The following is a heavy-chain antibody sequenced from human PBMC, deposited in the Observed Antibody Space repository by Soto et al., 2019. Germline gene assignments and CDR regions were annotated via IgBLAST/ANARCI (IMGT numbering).Heavy chain of an antibody. CDR3: ARDSGSSSWHYYYYYGMDV. V-gene: IGHV1-18*01. D-gene: IGHD6-13*01. CDR1: GYPFTHYG. J-gene: IGHJ6*02. CDR2: ISAFNGNT. Sequence: ASVKVSCKSSGYPFTHYGITWIRQAPGQGLEWMGWISAFNGNTNYGQTLQGRVTLTTDTSTSTAYMELRSLRSDDTAVYYCARDSGSSSWHYYYYYGMDVWGQGTTVTVSS.